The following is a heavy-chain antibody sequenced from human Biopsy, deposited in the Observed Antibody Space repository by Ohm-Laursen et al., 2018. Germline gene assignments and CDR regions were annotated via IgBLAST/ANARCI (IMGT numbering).Heavy chain of an antibody. CDR1: GYAVNDYF. D-gene: IGHD3-16*01. Sequence: ASVKVSCKGSGYAVNDYFLHWLRQAPGQGPEWMGWISPNSGGTNYAQKFQGRVTMTTDTSTSTVYLELRRLISDDTAVYYCARDIMNRIAGLVARSDVFDVWGQGTLVTMSS. CDR2: ISPNSGGT. V-gene: IGHV1-2*02. CDR3: ARDIMNRIAGLVARSDVFDV. J-gene: IGHJ3*01.